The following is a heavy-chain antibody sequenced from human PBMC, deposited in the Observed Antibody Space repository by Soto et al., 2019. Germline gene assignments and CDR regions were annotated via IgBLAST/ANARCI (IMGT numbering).Heavy chain of an antibody. V-gene: IGHV1-18*01. CDR1: GYTFTSYG. J-gene: IGHJ6*03. CDR2: ISAYNGNT. CDR3: ARSLWGIAVAADYYYYYMDV. Sequence: ASVKVSCKASGYTFTSYGISWVRQAPGQGLEWMGWISAYNGNTNYAQKLQGRVTMTTDTSTSTAYMELRSLRSDDTAVYYCARSLWGIAVAADYYYYYMDVWGKGTTVTVSS. D-gene: IGHD6-19*01.